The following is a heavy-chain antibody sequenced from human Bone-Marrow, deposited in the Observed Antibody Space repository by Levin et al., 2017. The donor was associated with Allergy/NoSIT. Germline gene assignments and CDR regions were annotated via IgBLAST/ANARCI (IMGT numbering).Heavy chain of an antibody. CDR1: GFTFSSHS. CDR2: ISTTSSTI. V-gene: IGHV3-48*02. J-gene: IGHJ4*02. Sequence: GESLKISCAASGFTFSSHSINLVRXXPGKGLEWVSYISTTSSTIYYADSVKGRFTISRDNAKNSLYLQMNSLRDEDTAVYYCARDHITIFSLYFDYWGPGTLVTVSS. CDR3: ARDHITIFSLYFDY. D-gene: IGHD3-9*01.